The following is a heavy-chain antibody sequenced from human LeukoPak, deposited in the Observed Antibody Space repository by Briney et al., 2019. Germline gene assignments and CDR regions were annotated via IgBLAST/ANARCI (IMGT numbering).Heavy chain of an antibody. CDR1: GLTVSSDY. Sequence: GGSLRLSCAASGLTVSSDYITWVRQPPGKGLEWVSVLHAAGGTYYADSVKGRFTISRHISKNTVYLQMNSLRAEDTAVYYCAREGYDSSGYPRLLDYWGQGTLVTVSS. J-gene: IGHJ4*02. CDR2: LHAAGGT. CDR3: AREGYDSSGYPRLLDY. D-gene: IGHD3-22*01. V-gene: IGHV3-53*04.